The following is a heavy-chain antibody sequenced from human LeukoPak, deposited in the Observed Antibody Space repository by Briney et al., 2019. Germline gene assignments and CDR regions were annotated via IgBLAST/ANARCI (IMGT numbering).Heavy chain of an antibody. J-gene: IGHJ1*01. D-gene: IGHD4-17*01. Sequence: GGSLRLSCAASGFTFSSYGMHWVRQAPGKGLEWVAVISYDGSNKYYADSVKGRFTISRDNSKNTLYLQMNSLRAEDTAVYYCAKPSYEGYGDTVEYFQHWGQGTLVTVSS. CDR2: ISYDGSNK. CDR3: AKPSYEGYGDTVEYFQH. V-gene: IGHV3-30*18. CDR1: GFTFSSYG.